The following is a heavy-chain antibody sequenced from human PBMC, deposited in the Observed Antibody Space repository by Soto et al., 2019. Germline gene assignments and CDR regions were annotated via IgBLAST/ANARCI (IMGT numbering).Heavy chain of an antibody. J-gene: IGHJ4*02. CDR2: ISTSSSAI. D-gene: IGHD3-10*01. CDR3: ASGEWFGELLMGRH. CDR1: GLTFSSYG. V-gene: IGHV3-48*02. Sequence: EVQLVESGGGLVQPGGSLRLSCAASGLTFSSYGMNWVRQAPGKGLDWVSYISTSSSAIYYADSVKGRFTVSRDNAKNSLYLQMNSLRDEDTAVYYCASGEWFGELLMGRHWGQGTLVTVSS.